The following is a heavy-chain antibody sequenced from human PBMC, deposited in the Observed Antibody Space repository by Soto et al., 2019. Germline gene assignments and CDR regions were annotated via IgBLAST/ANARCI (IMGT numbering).Heavy chain of an antibody. CDR1: GGTLSTST. CDR3: ARDSPIGSTYSGYDAIDS. CDR2: TIPILDVA. D-gene: IGHD5-12*01. V-gene: IGHV1-69*10. Sequence: VKVSCKDSGGTLSTSTFTWVRQAPGQGLEWMGRTIPILDVADYAQDFQGRVTITADKSTSTAYMELTSLTSKDTAVYYCARDSPIGSTYSGYDAIDSWGQGTLVTVSS. J-gene: IGHJ4*02.